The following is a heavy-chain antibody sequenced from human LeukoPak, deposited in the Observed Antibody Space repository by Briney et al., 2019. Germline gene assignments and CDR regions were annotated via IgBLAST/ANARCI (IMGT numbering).Heavy chain of an antibody. CDR3: AREVVAAAGTCWFDP. V-gene: IGHV3-66*01. Sequence: PGGSLRLSCAASGVTVSSSYMSWVRQAPGKGLEWVSIMYSGGATDYADSVRGRFTISRDNSKNTLYLQMNSLRAEDTAVYYCAREVVAAAGTCWFDPWGQGTLVTVSS. D-gene: IGHD6-13*01. CDR1: GVTVSSSY. J-gene: IGHJ5*02. CDR2: MYSGGAT.